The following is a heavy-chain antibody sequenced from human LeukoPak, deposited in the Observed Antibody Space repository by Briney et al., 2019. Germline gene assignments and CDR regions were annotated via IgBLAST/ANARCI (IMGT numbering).Heavy chain of an antibody. V-gene: IGHV3-30*02. CDR2: IRSDGRNK. Sequence: GGSLRLSCAASGFTVSSNYMSWVRQAPGKGLEWVAFIRSDGRNKYYADSVKGRFTISRDNTKNMLYLQMNSLRAEDTAVYYCAKLKINYYYYMDVWGKGTTVIVSS. CDR3: AKLKINYYYYMDV. J-gene: IGHJ6*03. D-gene: IGHD3-16*01. CDR1: GFTVSSNY.